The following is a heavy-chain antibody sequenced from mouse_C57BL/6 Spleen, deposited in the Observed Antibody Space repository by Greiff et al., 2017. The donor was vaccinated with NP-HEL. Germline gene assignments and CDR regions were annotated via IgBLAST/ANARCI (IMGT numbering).Heavy chain of an antibody. J-gene: IGHJ2*01. D-gene: IGHD1-1*01. CDR3: ARSTTVAHYFDY. Sequence: QVQLQQPGAELVKPGASVKLSCKASGYTFTSYWMQWVKQRPGQGLEWIGEIDPSDSYTNYNQKFKGKATLTVDTSSSTAYMQLSSLTSEDSAVYYGARSTTVAHYFDYWGQGTTLTVSS. V-gene: IGHV1-50*01. CDR1: GYTFTSYW. CDR2: IDPSDSYT.